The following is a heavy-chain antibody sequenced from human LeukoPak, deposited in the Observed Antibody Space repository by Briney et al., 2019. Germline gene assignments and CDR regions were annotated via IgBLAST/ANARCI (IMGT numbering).Heavy chain of an antibody. Sequence: PGGSLRLSCVGSGFTFSTYNFNWVRQAPGKGLEWVSHISGSSSTIYYADSVKGRFTVSRDNARSSVFLQMNSLRAEDTAVYYCARVSYGSGLDYWGQGTLVTVSS. CDR1: GFTFSTYN. J-gene: IGHJ4*02. V-gene: IGHV3-48*01. CDR3: ARVSYGSGLDY. D-gene: IGHD3-10*01. CDR2: ISGSSSTI.